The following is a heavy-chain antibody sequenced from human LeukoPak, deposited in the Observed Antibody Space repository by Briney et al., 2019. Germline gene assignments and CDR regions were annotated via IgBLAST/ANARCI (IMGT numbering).Heavy chain of an antibody. CDR3: AKDFMSVWFDP. CDR2: IRYDGGNK. CDR1: GFTFSSYG. J-gene: IGHJ5*02. Sequence: GGSLRLSCAASGFTFSSYGMHWVRQAPGKGLEWVAFIRYDGGNKYYADSVKGRFTISRDNSKNTLYLQMNSLRAEDTAVYYCAKDFMSVWFDPWGQGTLVTVSS. D-gene: IGHD3-3*01. V-gene: IGHV3-30*02.